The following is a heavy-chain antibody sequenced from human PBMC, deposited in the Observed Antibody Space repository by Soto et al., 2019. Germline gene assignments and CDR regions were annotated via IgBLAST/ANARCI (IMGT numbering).Heavy chain of an antibody. CDR3: VRDLFYMNV. CDR2: IWHDGSNK. V-gene: IGHV3-33*01. Sequence: GESLKISCAASGFTFSHHGMHWVRQAPGKGLEWVAVIWHDGSNKYYADSVKGRFTISRDNSKNTLYLQMNSLRAEDSAVYYCVRDLFYMNVWGKGTTVTVSS. J-gene: IGHJ6*03. CDR1: GFTFSHHG.